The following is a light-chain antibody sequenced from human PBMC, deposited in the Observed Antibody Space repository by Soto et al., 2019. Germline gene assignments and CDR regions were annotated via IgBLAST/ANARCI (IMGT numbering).Light chain of an antibody. V-gene: IGKV3-20*01. CDR2: GAS. CDR3: QQYGSSPPRT. Sequence: EIVLTQSPGTLSLSPGERATLSCRASQSVTNNYLAWYQQQPGQAPKLLIYGASSRATGIPDRFSGSGSGTDFTLTISRLEPEDFAVYYCQQYGSSPPRTFGQGTKVEIK. J-gene: IGKJ1*01. CDR1: QSVTNNY.